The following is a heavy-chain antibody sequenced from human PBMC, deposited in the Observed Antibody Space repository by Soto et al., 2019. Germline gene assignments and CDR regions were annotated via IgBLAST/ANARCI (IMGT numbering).Heavy chain of an antibody. Sequence: PGGSLRLSCAASGFPFSNYWMHWVRQAPGRGLVWVSRINSDGSYTNYADYVKGRFTISRDNAKNTLYLQMNSLRAEDTAVYYCATMITPYWGQGTLVTVS. J-gene: IGHJ4*02. CDR3: ATMITPY. CDR1: GFPFSNYW. V-gene: IGHV3-74*01. CDR2: INSDGSYT. D-gene: IGHD3-16*01.